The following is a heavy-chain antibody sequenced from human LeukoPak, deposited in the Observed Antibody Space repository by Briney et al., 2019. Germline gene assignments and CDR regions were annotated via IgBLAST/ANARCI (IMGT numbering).Heavy chain of an antibody. CDR3: ARAHCSGGSCERGTFDY. D-gene: IGHD2-15*01. V-gene: IGHV1-69*05. Sequence: GASVKVSCKASGGPFSSYAISWVRQAPGQGLEWMGRIIPIFGTANYAQKFQGRVTITTDESTSTAYMELSSLRSEDTAVYYCARAHCSGGSCERGTFDYWGQGTLVTVSS. CDR2: IIPIFGTA. J-gene: IGHJ4*02. CDR1: GGPFSSYA.